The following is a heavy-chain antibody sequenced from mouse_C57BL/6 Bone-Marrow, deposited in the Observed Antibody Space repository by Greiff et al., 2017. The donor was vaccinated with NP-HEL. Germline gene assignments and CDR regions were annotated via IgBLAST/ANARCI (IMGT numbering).Heavy chain of an antibody. CDR2: INPSSGYT. J-gene: IGHJ3*01. CDR3: ASDGNRFDY. Sequence: QVQLQQSGAELAKPGASVKLSCKASGYTFTSYWMPWVKQRPGQGLEWIGYINPSSGYTKYNQKFKSKATLTADKSSSTAYMQLSSLTYEDSAVYYCASDGNRFDYWGQGTPVTVSA. CDR1: GYTFTSYW. D-gene: IGHD2-1*01. V-gene: IGHV1-7*01.